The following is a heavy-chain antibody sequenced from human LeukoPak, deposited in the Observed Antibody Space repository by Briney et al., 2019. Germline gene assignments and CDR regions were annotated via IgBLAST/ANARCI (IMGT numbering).Heavy chain of an antibody. J-gene: IGHJ4*02. D-gene: IGHD1-7*01. Sequence: GWSLRLSCAASGFTFSSYAMHWVRQAPGKGLEYVSAISSNGGSTYYANSVKGRFTISRDNSKNTLYLQMGSLRAEDMAVYYCARGNYMALYDYWGQGTLVTVSS. CDR1: GFTFSSYA. V-gene: IGHV3-64*01. CDR2: ISSNGGST. CDR3: ARGNYMALYDY.